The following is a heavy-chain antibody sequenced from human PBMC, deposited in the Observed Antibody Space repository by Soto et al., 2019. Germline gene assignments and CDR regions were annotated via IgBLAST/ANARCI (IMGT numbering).Heavy chain of an antibody. CDR2: FYPGDSDT. Sequence: GESLKSYGYGSVYSFTSYWIAWVRQMPGKGLECMGIFYPGDSDTRYSPSFEGQVTISADKSINTACLQWSSLKASDSAMYYCARPFDTRGWYGHWGPVTLVTVSS. V-gene: IGHV5-51*01. D-gene: IGHD6-19*01. J-gene: IGHJ1*01. CDR3: ARPFDTRGWYGH. CDR1: VYSFTSYW.